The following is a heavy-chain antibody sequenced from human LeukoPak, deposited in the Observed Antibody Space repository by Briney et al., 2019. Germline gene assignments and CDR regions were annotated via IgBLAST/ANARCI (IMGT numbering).Heavy chain of an antibody. Sequence: GGSLRLSCAASGFTFSSYWMHWVRQAPGKGLVWVSRINSDGSSTNYADSVKGRFTISRDNAKNTLYLQMNSLRAEDTAVYYCAKYGDYWYFDLWGRGTLVTVPS. J-gene: IGHJ2*01. D-gene: IGHD4-17*01. CDR3: AKYGDYWYFDL. CDR1: GFTFSSYW. CDR2: INSDGSST. V-gene: IGHV3-74*01.